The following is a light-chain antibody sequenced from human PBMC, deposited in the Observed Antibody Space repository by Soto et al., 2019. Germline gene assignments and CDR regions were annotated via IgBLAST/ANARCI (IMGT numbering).Light chain of an antibody. CDR2: EDT. CDR1: SSDIGGNNY. J-gene: IGLJ2*01. Sequence: QSALTQPASVSGSPGQSLTISCTGTSSDIGGNNYVSWYQQHPGKAPKLVIYEDTYRPSWASNRISGSKSGNTASLTISGLQAEDEADYYCTSYTNTNTLIFGGGTKLTVL. V-gene: IGLV2-14*01. CDR3: TSYTNTNTLI.